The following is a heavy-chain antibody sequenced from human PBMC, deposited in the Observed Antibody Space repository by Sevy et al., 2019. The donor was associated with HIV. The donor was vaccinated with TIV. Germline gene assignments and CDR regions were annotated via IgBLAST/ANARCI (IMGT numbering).Heavy chain of an antibody. J-gene: IGHJ6*02. V-gene: IGHV4-59*01. CDR2: IYYSGST. Sequence: SETLSLTCTVSGDSISSYYWSWIRQPPGKGLEGIGYIYYSGSTNYNPSLKSRVTISKDTSKNQVSLKLTSVTAADTAVYYCARGRPDYYYGMDVWGQGTTVTVSS. CDR1: GDSISSYY. CDR3: ARGRPDYYYGMDV.